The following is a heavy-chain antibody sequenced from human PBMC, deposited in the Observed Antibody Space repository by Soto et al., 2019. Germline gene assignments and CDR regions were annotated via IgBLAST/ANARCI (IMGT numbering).Heavy chain of an antibody. D-gene: IGHD2-2*01. CDR3: ARAVGDCSSTSCPDPYYYYYYGMDV. J-gene: IGHJ6*02. Sequence: KASETLSLTCAVSGGSISSSNWWSWVRQPPGKGLEWIGEIYNSGSTNYKPSLKSRVTISVDKYKNQFSLKLSSVTAADTAVYYCARAVGDCSSTSCPDPYYYYYYGMDVWGQGTTVTVSS. V-gene: IGHV4-4*02. CDR1: GGSISSSNW. CDR2: IYNSGST.